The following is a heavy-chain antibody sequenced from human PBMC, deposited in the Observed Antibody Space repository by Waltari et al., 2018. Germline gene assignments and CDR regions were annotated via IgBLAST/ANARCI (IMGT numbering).Heavy chain of an antibody. CDR2: INHSGST. CDR1: GGSFSGYY. V-gene: IGHV4-34*01. J-gene: IGHJ4*02. D-gene: IGHD6-13*01. CDR3: ASLGLSSSWYVGQFDY. Sequence: QVQLQQWGAGLLKPSETLSLTCAVYGGSFSGYYWSWIRQPPGKGLEWIGEINHSGSTNYNPSLNSRVTISVDTSKNQFSLKLSSVTAADTAVYYCASLGLSSSWYVGQFDYWGQGTLVTVSS.